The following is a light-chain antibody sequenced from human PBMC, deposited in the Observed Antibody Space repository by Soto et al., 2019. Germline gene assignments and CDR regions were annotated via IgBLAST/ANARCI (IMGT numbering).Light chain of an antibody. Sequence: QSALTQPASVSGSPGQSIAISCTGTSNDVGGYNYVSWYQQEPGKAPKILIYDVSTRPSGVSSRLSGSKSGNTASLTISGLQTEDEAEYYCTSYTSISTVVFGGGTQLTVL. CDR1: SNDVGGYNY. CDR2: DVS. J-gene: IGLJ3*02. V-gene: IGLV2-14*01. CDR3: TSYTSISTVV.